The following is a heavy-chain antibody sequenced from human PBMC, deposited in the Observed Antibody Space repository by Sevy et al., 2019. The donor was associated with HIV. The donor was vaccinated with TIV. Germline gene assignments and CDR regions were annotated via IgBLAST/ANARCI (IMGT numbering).Heavy chain of an antibody. D-gene: IGHD3-10*01. CDR3: ARGPPRIWFGELFSAFDI. V-gene: IGHV1-18*01. Sequence: ASVKVSCKASGYTFTSYGISWVRQAPGQGLEWMGWISAYNGNTNYAQKLQGRVTMTTDTSTSTAYMELRSLGSDDTAVYYCARGPPRIWFGELFSAFDIWGQGTMVTVSS. CDR1: GYTFTSYG. J-gene: IGHJ3*02. CDR2: ISAYNGNT.